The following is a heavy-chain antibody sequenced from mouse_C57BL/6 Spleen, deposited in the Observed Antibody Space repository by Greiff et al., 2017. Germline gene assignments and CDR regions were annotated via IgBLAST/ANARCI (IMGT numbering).Heavy chain of an antibody. CDR1: GYAFSSSW. D-gene: IGHD2-1*01. CDR3: ARGGPYGNYEDY. V-gene: IGHV1-82*01. J-gene: IGHJ2*01. Sequence: VKLQESGPELVKPGASVKISCKASGYAFSSSWMNWVKQRPGKGLEWIGRIYPGDGDTNYNGKFKGKATLTADKSSSTAYMQLSSLTSEDSAVYFCARGGPYGNYEDYWGQGTTLTVSS. CDR2: IYPGDGDT.